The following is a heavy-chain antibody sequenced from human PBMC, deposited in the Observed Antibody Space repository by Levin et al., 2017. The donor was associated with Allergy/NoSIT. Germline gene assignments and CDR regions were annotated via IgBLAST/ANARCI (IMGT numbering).Heavy chain of an antibody. D-gene: IGHD2-2*01. CDR3: ARDTSGFLTLTYSDH. CDR2: IDSTSGYK. Sequence: GESLKISCAASGFSFSGSSMSWVRQAPGKGLEWVSYIDSTSGYKFYADSVKGRFTISRDNAKNLLFLQMNSLRVGDTAVYYCARDTSGFLTLTYSDHWGQGAPVTVSS. V-gene: IGHV3-21*01. CDR1: GFSFSGSS. J-gene: IGHJ4*02.